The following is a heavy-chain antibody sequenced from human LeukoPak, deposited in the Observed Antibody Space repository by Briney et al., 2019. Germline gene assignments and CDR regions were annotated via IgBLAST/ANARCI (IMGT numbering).Heavy chain of an antibody. D-gene: IGHD3-10*01. Sequence: GGSLRLSCAASGFIFSTYEMNWLRQAPGKGLEWISYISSSVTTIYYADSVKGRFTISRDNAKNSLYLQMNSLSAEDTAVYYCARGKNYGYDYWGRGALVTVSS. CDR1: GFIFSTYE. CDR2: ISSSVTTI. J-gene: IGHJ4*02. V-gene: IGHV3-48*03. CDR3: ARGKNYGYDY.